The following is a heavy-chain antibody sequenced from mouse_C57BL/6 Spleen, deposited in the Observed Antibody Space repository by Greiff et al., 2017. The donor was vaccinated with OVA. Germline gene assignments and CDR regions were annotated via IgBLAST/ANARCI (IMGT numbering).Heavy chain of an antibody. J-gene: IGHJ3*01. D-gene: IGHD4-1*01. CDR1: GFTFSNYW. CDR2: IRLKSDNYAS. Sequence: EVKLMESGGGLVQPGGSMKLSCVASGFTFSNYWMNWVRQSPEKGLEWVAQIRLKSDNYASHYAESGKGRLTISRDDSKKSVYLQMNNLGAEDTGIYYCTGLGFAYWGQGTLVTVSA. CDR3: TGLGFAY. V-gene: IGHV6-3*01.